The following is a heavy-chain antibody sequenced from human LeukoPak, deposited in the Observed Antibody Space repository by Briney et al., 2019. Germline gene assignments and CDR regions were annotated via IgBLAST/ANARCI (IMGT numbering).Heavy chain of an antibody. CDR2: INHSGST. CDR1: GGSFSGYY. D-gene: IGHD6-13*01. CDR3: ARGGSPDV. Sequence: PSETLSLTCAVYGGSFSGYYWSWIRQPPGKGLEWIGEINHSGSTNYNPSLKSRVTMSVDTSKNQFSLTLSSVSAADTALYYCARGGSPDVWGKGTTVTVSS. V-gene: IGHV4-34*01. J-gene: IGHJ6*04.